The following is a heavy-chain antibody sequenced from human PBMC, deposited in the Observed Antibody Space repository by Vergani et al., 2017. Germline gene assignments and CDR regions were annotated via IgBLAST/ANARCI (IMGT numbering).Heavy chain of an antibody. CDR2: IYPGDSDT. Sequence: EVQLVQSGAEVKTPGESLKISCKGSGYSFTSYWIGWVRQMPGKGLEWMGIIYPGDSDTRYSPSFQGQVTISADKSISTAYLQWSSLKASDTAMYYWARLLGGGYCSGGSCYVQHWGQGTLVTVSS. J-gene: IGHJ1*01. CDR3: ARLLGGGYCSGGSCYVQH. V-gene: IGHV5-51*03. CDR1: GYSFTSYW. D-gene: IGHD2-15*01.